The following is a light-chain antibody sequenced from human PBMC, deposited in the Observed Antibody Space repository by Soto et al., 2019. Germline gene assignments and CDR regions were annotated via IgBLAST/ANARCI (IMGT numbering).Light chain of an antibody. J-gene: IGLJ1*01. V-gene: IGLV2-14*03. CDR2: EVS. CDR3: SSYTSTSSYV. Sequence: QSALTQPASVSGSPGQSITVSCTGTGSDVGGYNSVSWYQQHPGKPPKLIIYEVSNRPSGVSDRFSGSKSGNTASLTISGLQAEDEADYYCSSYTSTSSYVFATGTKVTVL. CDR1: GSDVGGYNS.